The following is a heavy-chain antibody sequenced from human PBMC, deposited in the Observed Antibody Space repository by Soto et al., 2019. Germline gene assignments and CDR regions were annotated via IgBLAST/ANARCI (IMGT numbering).Heavy chain of an antibody. CDR1: GFTFSGSA. J-gene: IGHJ4*02. V-gene: IGHV3-73*01. CDR2: IRSKANSYAT. Sequence: EVQLVESGGGLVQPGGSLKLSCAASGFTFSGSAMHWVRQASGKGLEWVGRIRSKANSYATAYAASVKGRFTVSRDDSKNTAYLQMNSLKTEDTAVYYCTRPPRYGDSAGYWGQGTLVTVSS. CDR3: TRPPRYGDSAGY. D-gene: IGHD4-17*01.